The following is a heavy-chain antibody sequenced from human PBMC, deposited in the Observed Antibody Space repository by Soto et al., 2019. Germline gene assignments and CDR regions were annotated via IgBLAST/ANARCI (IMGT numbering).Heavy chain of an antibody. D-gene: IGHD3-3*01. CDR2: IVPNVGTV. Sequence: QMQLVQSGAEVKKPGSSVKVSCKASGGTLSSFINYPINWVRQAPGQGLEWMGGIVPNVGTVNYAQKVQGGETITAGKTTGTACMEQSSLRSEDTGLYYCARRDTSGFLRYFDNCGERTLVTVSS. CDR3: ARRDTSGFLRYFDN. CDR1: GGTLSSFINYP. J-gene: IGHJ4*03. V-gene: IGHV1-69*06.